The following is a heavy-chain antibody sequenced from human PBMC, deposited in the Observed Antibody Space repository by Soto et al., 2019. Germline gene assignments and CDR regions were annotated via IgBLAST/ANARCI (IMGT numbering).Heavy chain of an antibody. CDR3: THHYYYDSSGYYRSYYYYYGMDV. CDR2: IKSKTDGGTT. CDR1: GFTFSNAW. D-gene: IGHD3-22*01. V-gene: IGHV3-15*07. J-gene: IGHJ6*02. Sequence: GGSLRLSCAASGFTFSNAWMNWVRQAPGKGLEWVGRIKSKTDGGTTDYAAPVKGRFTISRDDSKNTLYLQMNSLKTEDTAVYYCTHHYYYDSSGYYRSYYYYYGMDVWGQGTTVTVSS.